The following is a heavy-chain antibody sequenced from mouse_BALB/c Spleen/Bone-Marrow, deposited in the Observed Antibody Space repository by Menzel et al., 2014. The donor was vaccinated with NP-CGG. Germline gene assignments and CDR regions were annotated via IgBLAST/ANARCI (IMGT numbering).Heavy chain of an antibody. CDR3: TRGGNWDDFDY. V-gene: IGHV5-17*02. J-gene: IGHJ2*01. CDR1: GFTFSSFG. Sequence: EVMLVESGGGLVQPGGSRKLSCAASGFTFSSFGMHWVRQAPEKGLEWVAYISSGSSNIYYADTVKGRFTISRDNPKNTLFLQMTSLRSEDTAMYYCTRGGNWDDFDYWGRGTTLTVSS. CDR2: ISSGSSNI. D-gene: IGHD4-1*01.